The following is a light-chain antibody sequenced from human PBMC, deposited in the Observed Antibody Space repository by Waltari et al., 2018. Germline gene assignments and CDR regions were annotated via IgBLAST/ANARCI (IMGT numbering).Light chain of an antibody. V-gene: IGKV2D-29*02. CDR3: FQNIQLPFT. CDR1: QSLLHSNGQTY. J-gene: IGKJ3*01. CDR2: LGS. Sequence: DIVMTQTPRSLPVTPGQSASISCTSSQSLLHSNGQTYLFWYLQKPGQSPQLLIYLGSNRASGGPDRLSGSGSGTDFTLKISRVEAEDVGIYYCFQNIQLPFTFGPGTNLEIK.